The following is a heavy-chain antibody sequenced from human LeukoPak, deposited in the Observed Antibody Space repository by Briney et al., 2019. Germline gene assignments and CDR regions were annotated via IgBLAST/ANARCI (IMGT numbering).Heavy chain of an antibody. CDR2: IWYDGSNK. Sequence: GGPLRLSCAASGFTFSSYGMHWVRQAPGKGLEWVAVIWYDGSNKYYADSVKGRFTISRDNSKNTLYLEVGSLTTEDMAVYYCERNGCPKGVCLDSWGHGILVSVSS. CDR1: GFTFSSYG. CDR3: ERNGCPKGVCLDS. D-gene: IGHD2-8*01. V-gene: IGHV3-33*01. J-gene: IGHJ5*01.